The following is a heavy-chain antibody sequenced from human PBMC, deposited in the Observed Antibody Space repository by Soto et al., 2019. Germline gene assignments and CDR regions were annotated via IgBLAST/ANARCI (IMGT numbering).Heavy chain of an antibody. CDR2: IHRGGST. CDR3: ARGQWLDNN. V-gene: IGHV4-34*01. D-gene: IGHD6-19*01. Sequence: SETLSLTCAVYGGSFSGFSWSWVRQPPGKGLEWIGEIHRGGSTNYNPSLKSRVTISVDTSKNQFSLKLTSVTAADTAVYYCARGQWLDNNWGQGTRVTVSS. CDR1: GGSFSGFS. J-gene: IGHJ4*02.